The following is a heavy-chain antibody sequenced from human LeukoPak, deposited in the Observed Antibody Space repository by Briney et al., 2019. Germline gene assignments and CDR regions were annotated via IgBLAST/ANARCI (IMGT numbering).Heavy chain of an antibody. CDR1: GFTFSSYA. Sequence: GGSLRLPRAASGFTFSSYAMSWVRQAPGKGLEWVSAISGSGGSTYYADSVKGRFTISRDNSKNTLYLQMNSLRAEDTAVYYCTKDWKVDYYDTSGWGYFDPWGRGALVTVSS. CDR2: ISGSGGST. CDR3: TKDWKVDYYDTSGWGYFDP. J-gene: IGHJ2*01. V-gene: IGHV3-23*01. D-gene: IGHD3-22*01.